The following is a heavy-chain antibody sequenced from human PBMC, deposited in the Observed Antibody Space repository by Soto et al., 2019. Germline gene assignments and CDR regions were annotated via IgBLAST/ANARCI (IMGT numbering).Heavy chain of an antibody. Sequence: QVQLQESGPGLVKPSETLSLTCTVSGGSISSYYWSWIRQPPGKGLEWIGYIYYSGSINYNPSLKSRVTISVDTSTNQFSLKLSSVTAADTAVYYCARCLFSYGARFDPWGQGTLVTVSS. CDR3: ARCLFSYGARFDP. J-gene: IGHJ5*02. V-gene: IGHV4-59*01. D-gene: IGHD1-26*01. CDR2: IYYSGSI. CDR1: GGSISSYY.